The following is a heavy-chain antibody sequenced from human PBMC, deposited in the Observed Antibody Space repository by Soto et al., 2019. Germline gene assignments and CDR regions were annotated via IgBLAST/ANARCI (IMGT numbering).Heavy chain of an antibody. D-gene: IGHD5-12*01. V-gene: IGHV4-59*08. CDR2: IYYSGST. Sequence: PSETLSLTCTVSGGSISSYYWSWIRQPPGKGLEWIGYIYYSGSTNYNPSLKSRVTISVDTSKNQFSLKLSSVTAADTAVYYCAIGYSGYDPPGGYLDYWGQGTLVTVSS. CDR3: AIGYSGYDPPGGYLDY. CDR1: GGSISSYY. J-gene: IGHJ4*02.